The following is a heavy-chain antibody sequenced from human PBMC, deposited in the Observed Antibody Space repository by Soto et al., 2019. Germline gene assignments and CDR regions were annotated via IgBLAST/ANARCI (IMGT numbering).Heavy chain of an antibody. D-gene: IGHD4-17*01. CDR3: AKDRGSYGDLDY. J-gene: IGHJ4*02. V-gene: IGHV3-30*18. CDR1: GFTSSNYG. Sequence: QVQLVESGGGVVQPGRSLRLSCAASGFTSSNYGMHWVRQAPGKGLEWVAVISYDGSNNYYADSVKGRFTISRDNSKNTLYLQMNSLRGEDTAVYYCAKDRGSYGDLDYWGQGTLVTVSS. CDR2: ISYDGSNN.